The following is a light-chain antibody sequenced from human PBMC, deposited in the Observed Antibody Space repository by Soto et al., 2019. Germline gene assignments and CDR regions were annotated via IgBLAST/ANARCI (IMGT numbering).Light chain of an antibody. CDR3: QHTFSPLR. V-gene: IGKV1-39*01. Sequence: DIQMTQSPSSLSASVGDRVTITCRASQSISSYLNWYQQNPGKAPKLLIYAASILQNGVPSRFSGSGSGTDFTLTISSLQPEDFATYYCQHTFSPLRFGQGTKLEIK. CDR2: AAS. CDR1: QSISSY. J-gene: IGKJ2*01.